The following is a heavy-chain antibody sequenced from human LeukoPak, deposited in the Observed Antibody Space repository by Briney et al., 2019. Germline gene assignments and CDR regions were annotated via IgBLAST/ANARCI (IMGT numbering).Heavy chain of an antibody. J-gene: IGHJ4*02. V-gene: IGHV4-31*03. D-gene: IGHD3-22*01. Sequence: SETLSLTCTVSGGSVTSGSYYWSWIRQLPGKGLEWIGYISYSGNTYYNPSLKSRVTISRDASKNQFSLNLSSVTAADTAVYYCARDPLPYYYDSSGYSVLENDYWGQGTLVTVSS. CDR1: GGSVTSGSYY. CDR2: ISYSGNT. CDR3: ARDPLPYYYDSSGYSVLENDY.